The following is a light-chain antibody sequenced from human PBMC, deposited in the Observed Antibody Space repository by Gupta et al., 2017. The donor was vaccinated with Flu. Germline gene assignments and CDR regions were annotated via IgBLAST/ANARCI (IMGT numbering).Light chain of an antibody. CDR3: LVSYSGVRV. V-gene: IGLV7-46*01. J-gene: IGLJ2*01. CDR2: DTY. CDR1: TGAVTFGHF. Sequence: GTVTLACGSSTGAVTFGHFHYWFQQKPGQAPKTLIYDTYYKESWAPARFSGSLLGGKAALTLSGAQPEDEAEYYCLVSYSGVRVFGGGTKLTVL.